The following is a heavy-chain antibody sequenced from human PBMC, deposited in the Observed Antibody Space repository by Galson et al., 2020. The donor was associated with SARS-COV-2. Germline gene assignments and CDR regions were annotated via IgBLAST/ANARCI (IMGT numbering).Heavy chain of an antibody. Sequence: GGSLRLSCAASGFTFSSYSMNWVRQAPGKGLEWVSYISSSSTIYYADSVKGRFTISRDNAKNSLYLQMNSLRAEDTAVYYCAREPMAHFDYWGQGTLVTVSS. V-gene: IGHV3-48*04. CDR2: ISSSSTI. CDR3: AREPMAHFDY. CDR1: GFTFSSYS. J-gene: IGHJ4*02. D-gene: IGHD3-10*01.